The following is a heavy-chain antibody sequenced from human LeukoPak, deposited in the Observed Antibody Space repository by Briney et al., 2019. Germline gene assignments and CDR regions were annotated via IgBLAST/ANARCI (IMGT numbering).Heavy chain of an antibody. CDR3: ARVLGFGSPPAY. V-gene: IGHV3-30*04. CDR1: GFNFNSYP. CDR2: ISSDGSDK. D-gene: IGHD3-10*01. J-gene: IGHJ4*02. Sequence: GRPLRLSCVASGFNFNSYPMHWVRQAPGKGLEWVGLISSDGSDKSYADSVEGRFTISRDNSKNTLYLQMNSLSAEDTAVYYCARVLGFGSPPAYWGQGTQVFVSS.